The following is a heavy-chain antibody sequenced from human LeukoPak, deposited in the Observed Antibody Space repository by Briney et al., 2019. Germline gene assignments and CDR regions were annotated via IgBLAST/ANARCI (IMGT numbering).Heavy chain of an antibody. CDR1: GYTFTGYY. J-gene: IGHJ6*02. Sequence: ASVNVSCKASGYTFTGYYMHWVRQAPGQGLEWMGGIIPIFDTADYAQKFQGRVTITADESTSTAYMELSSLRSEDTAVFYCARISLGAIWGYYYGMDVWGQGTTVTVSS. V-gene: IGHV1-69*13. CDR3: ARISLGAIWGYYYGMDV. CDR2: IIPIFDTA. D-gene: IGHD1-26*01.